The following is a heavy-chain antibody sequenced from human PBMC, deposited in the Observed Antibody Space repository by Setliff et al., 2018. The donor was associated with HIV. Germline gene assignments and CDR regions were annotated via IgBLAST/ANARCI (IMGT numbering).Heavy chain of an antibody. CDR1: GFTFSTYT. J-gene: IGHJ3*01. V-gene: IGHV3-21*01. CDR3: ARGYDFWSGGDPLGDAFDV. Sequence: GGSLRLSCAASGFTFSTYTMNWVRQAPGKGLEWVSSITRTSDYIYYADSVKGRFTISRDNAKNSLYVQMTSLRAEDTAVYCCARGYDFWSGGDPLGDAFDVWGQGTMVTVS. CDR2: ITRTSDYI. D-gene: IGHD3-3*01.